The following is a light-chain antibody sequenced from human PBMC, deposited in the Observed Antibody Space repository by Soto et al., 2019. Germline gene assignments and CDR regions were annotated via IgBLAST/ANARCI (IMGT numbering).Light chain of an antibody. V-gene: IGKV1-39*01. CDR3: QKYNSAPQLT. J-gene: IGKJ4*01. CDR1: QSISSY. CDR2: AAS. Sequence: DIQMTQSPSSLSASVGDRVTITCRASQSISSYLNWYQQKPGKAPKLLIYAASSLQSGVPSRFSGSGSGTDFTLTISSLQPEDFATYYCQKYNSAPQLTFGGGTKVEIK.